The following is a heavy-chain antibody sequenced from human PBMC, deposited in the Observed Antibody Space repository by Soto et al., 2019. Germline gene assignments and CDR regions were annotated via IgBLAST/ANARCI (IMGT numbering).Heavy chain of an antibody. J-gene: IGHJ4*02. CDR3: ARAGAPMTTVTSFDY. Sequence: WWSWVRQPPGKGLEWIGEIYHSGSTNYNPSLKSRVTISVDKSKNQFSLKLSSVTAADTAVYYCARAGAPMTTVTSFDYWGQGTLVTVSS. CDR2: IYHSGST. D-gene: IGHD4-17*01. V-gene: IGHV4-4*02. CDR1: W.